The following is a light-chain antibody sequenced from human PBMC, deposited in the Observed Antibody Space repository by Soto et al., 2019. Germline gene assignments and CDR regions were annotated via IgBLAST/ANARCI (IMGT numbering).Light chain of an antibody. V-gene: IGKV1-5*03. CDR1: HGISSW. J-gene: IGKJ1*01. Sequence: DIQMTQSPSTLSASVGDRVTITCRGSHGISSWLAWYQLKPGKAPRLLIYKASSLASGVPSRFSGGGSGTEFTLTISSLQPEDVATYHCQQHTTFGQGTKVEI. CDR3: QQHTT. CDR2: KAS.